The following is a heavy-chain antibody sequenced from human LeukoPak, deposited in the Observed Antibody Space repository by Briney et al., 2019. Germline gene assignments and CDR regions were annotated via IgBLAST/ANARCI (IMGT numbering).Heavy chain of an antibody. CDR1: GFTVSSNY. CDR3: ARAGIVGATTRGGVAFDI. Sequence: GGSLRLSCAASGFTVSSNYMSWVRQAPGKGLEWVSVIYSGGSTYYADSVKGRFTISRDNSKNTLYLQMNSLRAEETAVYYCARAGIVGATTRGGVAFDIWGQGTMVTVSS. CDR2: IYSGGST. D-gene: IGHD1-26*01. V-gene: IGHV3-53*01. J-gene: IGHJ3*02.